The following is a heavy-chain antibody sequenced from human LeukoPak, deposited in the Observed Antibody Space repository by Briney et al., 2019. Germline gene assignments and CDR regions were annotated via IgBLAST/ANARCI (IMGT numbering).Heavy chain of an antibody. D-gene: IGHD5-24*01. Sequence: GGSLRLSCAASGFTFNNYAMSWVRQAPGKGLEWVSGISGSGDSTYYADSVKGRFTISRDNSKNTLYLQMNRLRAEDTAVYYCWKETEVDGHKYGYHWGQGTLVTVSS. CDR3: WKETEVDGHKYGYH. CDR1: GFTFNNYA. J-gene: IGHJ4*02. V-gene: IGHV3-23*01. CDR2: ISGSGDST.